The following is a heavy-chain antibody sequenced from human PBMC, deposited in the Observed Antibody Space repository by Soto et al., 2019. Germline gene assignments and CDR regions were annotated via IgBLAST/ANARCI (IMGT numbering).Heavy chain of an antibody. CDR1: GGSISRYY. D-gene: IGHD4-17*01. J-gene: IGHJ4*02. Sequence: SETLSLTCSVSGGSISRYYWNSIRQPPGKGLEWIGYIYYSGSTNYNPSLKSRVTISVDTSKNQFSLELSSVTAADTAVYYCARHATVTTEDFDYWGQGTLVTVSS. V-gene: IGHV4-59*08. CDR3: ARHATVTTEDFDY. CDR2: IYYSGST.